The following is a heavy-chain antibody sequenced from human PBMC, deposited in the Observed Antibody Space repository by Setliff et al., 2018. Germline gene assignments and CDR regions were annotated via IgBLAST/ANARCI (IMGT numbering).Heavy chain of an antibody. Sequence: SETLSLTCTVSGGSISSGGYYWSWIRQHPGKGLEWIGYIYYSGSTYYNPSLKSRVTISVDTSKNQFSLKLSSVTAADTAVYYCARRGMSSSWFPGYFDYWGQGTLVTVSS. CDR3: ARRGMSSSWFPGYFDY. V-gene: IGHV4-31*03. CDR1: GGSISSGGYY. D-gene: IGHD6-13*01. J-gene: IGHJ4*02. CDR2: IYYSGST.